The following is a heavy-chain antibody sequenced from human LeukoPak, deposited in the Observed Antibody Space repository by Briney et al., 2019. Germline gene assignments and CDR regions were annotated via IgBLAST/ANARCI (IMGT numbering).Heavy chain of an antibody. CDR2: ISSSGSTI. J-gene: IGHJ4*02. CDR1: GFTFSDYY. Sequence: GRSLRLSCAASGFTFSDYYMSWIRQAPGKGLEWVSYISSSGSTIYYADSVKGRFTISRDNAKNSLYLQMNSLRAEDTAVYYCARRGASYSPNLDHWGQGTLVTVSS. D-gene: IGHD1-26*01. V-gene: IGHV3-11*01. CDR3: ARRGASYSPNLDH.